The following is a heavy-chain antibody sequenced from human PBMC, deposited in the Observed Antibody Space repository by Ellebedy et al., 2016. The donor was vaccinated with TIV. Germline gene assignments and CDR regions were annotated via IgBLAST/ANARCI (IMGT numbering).Heavy chain of an antibody. Sequence: MPSETLSLTCTVSSGSVSSFYWNWIRQPPGKGLEWIADMYYSGTTNYNPSLKSRVTISVDTAKNQFSLKLKSVTAADTAVYYCARTPWYDSERSVRYWYFDLWGRGTRVIVSS. CDR1: SGSVSSFY. J-gene: IGHJ2*01. CDR2: MYYSGTT. D-gene: IGHD1-20*01. V-gene: IGHV4-59*02. CDR3: ARTPWYDSERSVRYWYFDL.